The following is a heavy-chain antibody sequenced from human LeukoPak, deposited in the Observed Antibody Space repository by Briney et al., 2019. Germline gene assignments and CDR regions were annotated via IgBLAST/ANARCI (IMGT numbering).Heavy chain of an antibody. CDR2: ISSSGSTI. V-gene: IGHV3-48*03. D-gene: IGHD5-18*01. CDR3: ARDLGYSYGHYFDY. Sequence: GGSLRLSCAASGFTFSSYEMNWVRQAPGKGLEWVSYISSSGSTIYYADSVKGRFTIYRDNAKNSLYLQMNSLRAEDTAVYYCARDLGYSYGHYFDYWGQGTLVTVSS. CDR1: GFTFSSYE. J-gene: IGHJ4*02.